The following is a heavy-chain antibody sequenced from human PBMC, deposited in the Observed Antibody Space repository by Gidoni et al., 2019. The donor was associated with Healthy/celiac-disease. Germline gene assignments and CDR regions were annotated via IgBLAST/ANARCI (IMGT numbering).Heavy chain of an antibody. V-gene: IGHV3-23*01. CDR1: GFTFSSYA. CDR3: AKSTLGGSGIDY. J-gene: IGHJ4*02. D-gene: IGHD3-3*01. Sequence: EVQLLESGGGLVQPGGSLRLSCAASGFTFSSYAMSWVRQAPGKGLEWVSAISGSGGSTYYADSVKGRITISRDNSKNTLYLQMNSLRAEDTAVYYCAKSTLGGSGIDYWGQGTLVTVSS. CDR2: ISGSGGST.